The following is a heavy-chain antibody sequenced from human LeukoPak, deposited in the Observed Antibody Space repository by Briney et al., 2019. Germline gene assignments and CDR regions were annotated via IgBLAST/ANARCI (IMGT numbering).Heavy chain of an antibody. CDR2: ISRSSNSI. CDR1: GFTFNTYT. Sequence: GGSLTLSCAASGFTFNTYTMNWVRQPPGKGLEWVSSISRSSNSIYYADSVKGRFTISRDNAKNSLYLQMTSLRAEDTAVYYCAIGDALGTARDFWGQGALVTVSS. D-gene: IGHD3-16*01. J-gene: IGHJ4*02. V-gene: IGHV3-21*01. CDR3: AIGDALGTARDF.